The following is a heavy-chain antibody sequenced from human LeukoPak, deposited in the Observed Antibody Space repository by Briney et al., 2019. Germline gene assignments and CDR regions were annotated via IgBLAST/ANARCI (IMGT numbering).Heavy chain of an antibody. CDR3: ARGGGLDV. Sequence: GGSLRLSCAASGFIFSSYGMHWVRQAPGKGLEWVAVIWYDGSNKYYADSVKGRFTISRDNAKNSLYLQMNSLRAEDTAVYFCARGGGLDVWGQGATVTVSS. CDR1: GFIFSSYG. V-gene: IGHV3-33*03. CDR2: IWYDGSNK. J-gene: IGHJ6*02. D-gene: IGHD3-16*01.